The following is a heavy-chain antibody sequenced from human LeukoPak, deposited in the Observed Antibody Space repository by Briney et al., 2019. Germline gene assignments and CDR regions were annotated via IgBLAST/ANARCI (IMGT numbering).Heavy chain of an antibody. J-gene: IGHJ4*02. CDR3: AKVGGYCSGGSCKERRLDY. Sequence: GGSLRLSCAASGFTFSTYAMSWVRQAPGKGLEWVSDISGSGGSTYYADSVKGRFTISRDNSKNTLYLQMNSLRVEDTAVYYCAKVGGYCSGGSCKERRLDYWGQGTLVTVSS. D-gene: IGHD2-15*01. V-gene: IGHV3-23*01. CDR1: GFTFSTYA. CDR2: ISGSGGST.